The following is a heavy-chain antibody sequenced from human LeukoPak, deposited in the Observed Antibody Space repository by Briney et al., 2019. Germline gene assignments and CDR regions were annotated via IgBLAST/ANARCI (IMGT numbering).Heavy chain of an antibody. CDR3: AKAYYYDSSGYDDAFDI. Sequence: GGSLRLSCAASGFTFSSYAMSWVRQAPGKGLEWVSAISGSGGSTYYADSVKGRFTISRDNSKNTLYLQMNSLRAEDTAVYYCAKAYYYDSSGYDDAFDIWGQGTMVTVSS. V-gene: IGHV3-23*01. CDR2: ISGSGGST. J-gene: IGHJ3*02. CDR1: GFTFSSYA. D-gene: IGHD3-22*01.